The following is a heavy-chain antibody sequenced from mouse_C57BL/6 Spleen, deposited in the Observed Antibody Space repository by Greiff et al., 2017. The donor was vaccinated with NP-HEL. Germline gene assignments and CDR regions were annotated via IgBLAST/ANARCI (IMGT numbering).Heavy chain of an antibody. Sequence: VQLQQSGPVLVKPGASVKMSCKASGYTFTDYYMNWVKQSHGKSLEWIGVINPYNGGASSNQKFKGKATLTVDKSSSTAYMELNSRTSEDSAVYYCARSDSNQYFDYWGQGTTLTVSS. CDR1: GYTFTDYY. J-gene: IGHJ2*01. CDR2: INPYNGGA. D-gene: IGHD4-1*01. CDR3: ARSDSNQYFDY. V-gene: IGHV1-19*01.